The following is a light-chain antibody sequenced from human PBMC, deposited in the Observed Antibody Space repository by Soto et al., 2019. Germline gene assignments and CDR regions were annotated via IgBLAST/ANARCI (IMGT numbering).Light chain of an antibody. CDR2: GAS. Sequence: EIVLTQSPGTLSLSPGESATLSCRATQSVTTNYLAWYQQKPGQAPRLLIYGASIRATGIPDRFSGSGSGTDFTLTISRLEPEDFAVYYCQHYGSSPPNTFGQGTKLEI. J-gene: IGKJ2*01. CDR1: QSVTTNY. CDR3: QHYGSSPPNT. V-gene: IGKV3-20*01.